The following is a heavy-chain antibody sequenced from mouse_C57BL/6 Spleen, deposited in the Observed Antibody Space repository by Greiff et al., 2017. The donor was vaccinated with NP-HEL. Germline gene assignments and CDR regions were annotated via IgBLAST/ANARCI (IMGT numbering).Heavy chain of an antibody. D-gene: IGHD2-4*01. CDR2: IHPSDSDT. V-gene: IGHV1-74*01. J-gene: IGHJ2*01. Sequence: QVQLQQSGAELVKPGASVKVSCKASGYTFTSYWMHWVKQRPGQGLEWIGRIHPSDSDTNYNHKFKGKVTLTIDKSSSTADMQLSSLTSEDSAVYYCAMMGYAMINPLDYWGQGTTLTVSS. CDR1: GYTFTSYW. CDR3: AMMGYAMINPLDY.